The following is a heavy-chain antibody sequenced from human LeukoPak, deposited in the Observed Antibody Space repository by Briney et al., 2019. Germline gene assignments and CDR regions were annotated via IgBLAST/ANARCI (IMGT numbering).Heavy chain of an antibody. D-gene: IGHD2-15*01. CDR1: GFTFSSYS. Sequence: GGSLRLSCAATGFTFSSYSMNWVRQAPGKGLEWVSSISGGGETTYYADSAKGRFTISRDNSQNTLYLQMNSLRAEDTAVYYCARDLEYCSGGSCYDWFDPWGQGTLVTVSS. CDR2: ISGGGETT. J-gene: IGHJ5*02. V-gene: IGHV3-23*01. CDR3: ARDLEYCSGGSCYDWFDP.